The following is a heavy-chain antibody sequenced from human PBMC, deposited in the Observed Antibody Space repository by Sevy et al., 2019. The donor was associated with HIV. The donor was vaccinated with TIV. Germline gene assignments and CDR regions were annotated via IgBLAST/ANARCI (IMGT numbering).Heavy chain of an antibody. CDR3: ATGELHEGNDAFDI. V-gene: IGHV4-34*01. D-gene: IGHD3-10*01. CDR2: INHSGST. J-gene: IGHJ3*02. Sequence: SETLSLTCAAYGGSFSGYYWSWIRQPPGKGLEWIGEINHSGSTNYNPSLKSRVTISVDTSKNQFSLKLSSVTAADTAVYCGATGELHEGNDAFDIWGQGTMVTVSS. CDR1: GGSFSGYY.